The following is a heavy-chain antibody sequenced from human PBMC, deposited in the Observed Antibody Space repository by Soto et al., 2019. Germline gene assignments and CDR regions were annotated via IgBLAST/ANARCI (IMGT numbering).Heavy chain of an antibody. J-gene: IGHJ6*02. CDR1: GYTFTGYY. CDR2: INPNSGGT. Sequence: ASVKVSCKASGYTFTGYYMHWVRQAPGQGLEWMGWINPNSGGTNYAQKFQGWVTMTRDTSISTAYMELSRLRSDDTAVYYCAAGGGSGYNHYYYYGMDVWGQGTTVTVSS. CDR3: AAGGGSGYNHYYYYGMDV. D-gene: IGHD3-3*01. V-gene: IGHV1-2*04.